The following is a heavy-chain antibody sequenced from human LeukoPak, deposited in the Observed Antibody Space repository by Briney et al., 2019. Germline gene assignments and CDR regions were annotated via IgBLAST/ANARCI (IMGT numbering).Heavy chain of an antibody. CDR2: MYTSGST. J-gene: IGHJ4*02. V-gene: IGHV4-61*02. Sequence: TTSETLSLTCTVSGGSVSSGNYYWSWIRQPAGKVLEWIGRMYTSGSTNYNPSLKSRVSISRDTSKNQSSLKLNSVTAADTAVYYCAAMIGYFDYWGQGILVTVSS. CDR3: AAMIGYFDY. CDR1: GGSVSSGNYY. D-gene: IGHD3-22*01.